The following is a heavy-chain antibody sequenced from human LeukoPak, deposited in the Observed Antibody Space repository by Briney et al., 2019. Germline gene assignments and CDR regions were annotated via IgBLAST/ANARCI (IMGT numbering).Heavy chain of an antibody. CDR1: GFTFSSYG. D-gene: IGHD6-6*01. CDR2: IWYDGSNK. V-gene: IGHV3-33*06. J-gene: IGHJ6*03. CDR3: AKDGSSWYYYYYYMDV. Sequence: GRSLRLSCAASGFTFSSYGMHWVRQAPGKGLEWVAVIWYDGSNKYYADSVKGRFTISRDNSKNTLYLQMNSLRAEDTAVYYCAKDGSSWYYYYYYMDVWGKGTTVTVSS.